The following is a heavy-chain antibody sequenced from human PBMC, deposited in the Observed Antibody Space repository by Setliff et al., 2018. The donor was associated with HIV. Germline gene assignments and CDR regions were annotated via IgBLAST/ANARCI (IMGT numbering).Heavy chain of an antibody. CDR3: ARAAYSGTYLWEPATDL. CDR2: IYYSGST. Sequence: PSETLSLTCTVSGGSISSHYWSWIRQPPGKGLEWIGYIYYSGSTNYNPSLKSRVTISVDTSKNQFSLKLSSVTAADTAVYYCARAAYSGTYLWEPATDLWGRGTLVTVSS. J-gene: IGHJ2*01. CDR1: GGSISSHY. D-gene: IGHD1-26*01. V-gene: IGHV4-59*11.